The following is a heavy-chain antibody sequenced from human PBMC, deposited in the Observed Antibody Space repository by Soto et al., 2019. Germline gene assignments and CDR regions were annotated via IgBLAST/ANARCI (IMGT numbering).Heavy chain of an antibody. CDR1: GGSISSYY. D-gene: IGHD2-15*01. V-gene: IGHV4-59*01. CDR3: ARESSLRFDR. Sequence: SETLSLTCTVSGGSISSYYWSWIRQPPGRGLGWIGYIFYSGTTNYNPSLKSRVTISVDTSKNQFSLKLSSVTAADTAGYYCARESSLRFDRWGQGTLVTVSS. CDR2: IFYSGTT. J-gene: IGHJ4*02.